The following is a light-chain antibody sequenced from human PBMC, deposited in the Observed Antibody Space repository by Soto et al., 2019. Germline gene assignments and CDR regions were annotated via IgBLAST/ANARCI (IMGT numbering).Light chain of an antibody. Sequence: ETVMTQSPATLSVSPGERATLSCRASRSVSSNLAWYQQKPGQTPRLLIYDASARASGIPARFSGSASETESTLTISNRQSEDFAVYYCQQYNNWPFTFGPGTKVDIK. V-gene: IGKV3-15*01. CDR2: DAS. CDR1: RSVSSN. CDR3: QQYNNWPFT. J-gene: IGKJ3*01.